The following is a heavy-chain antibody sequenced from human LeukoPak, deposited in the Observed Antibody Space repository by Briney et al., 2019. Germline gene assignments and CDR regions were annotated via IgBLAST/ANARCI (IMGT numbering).Heavy chain of an antibody. CDR2: ISHNGNT. J-gene: IGHJ4*02. D-gene: IGHD5-12*01. CDR3: ARDGYSAYDRDLDH. CDR1: GASISDTNW. V-gene: IGHV4-4*02. Sequence: SGTLSLTCTISGASISDTNWWTWVRQPPGKGLEWIGEISHNGNTNYSPSLKSRVTISVDKSKNQFSLRLDSVTAADTAVYYCARDGYSAYDRDLDHWGQGALVTVSS.